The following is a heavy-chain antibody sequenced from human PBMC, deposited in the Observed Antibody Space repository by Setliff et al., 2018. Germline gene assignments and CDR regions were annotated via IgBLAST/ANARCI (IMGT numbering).Heavy chain of an antibody. CDR1: GGSVSSGIYH. CDR2: IYYSGTT. CDR3: AREQWLDPPGYYYMDV. Sequence: PSETLSLTCTVSGGSVSSGIYHWGWIRQPPGKGLEWIGTIYYSGTTYYNPSLKSRVNMSVDTSKNQFSLHLTSVTAADTAVYYCAREQWLDPPGYYYMDVWAKGTTVTVSS. V-gene: IGHV4-39*07. J-gene: IGHJ6*03. D-gene: IGHD6-19*01.